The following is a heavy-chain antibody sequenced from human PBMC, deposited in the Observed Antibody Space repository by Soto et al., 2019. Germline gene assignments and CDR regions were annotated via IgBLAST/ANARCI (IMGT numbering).Heavy chain of an antibody. CDR1: GGSFSGYY. Sequence: SETLSLTCAVYGGSFSGYYWSWIRQPPGKGLEWIGEINHSGSTNYNPSLKSRVTISVDTSKNQFSLKLSSVTAADTAVYYCARASGSGPHYYYYYGMDVWGQGTTVTVSS. J-gene: IGHJ6*02. CDR2: INHSGST. D-gene: IGHD3-10*01. CDR3: ARASGSGPHYYYYYGMDV. V-gene: IGHV4-34*01.